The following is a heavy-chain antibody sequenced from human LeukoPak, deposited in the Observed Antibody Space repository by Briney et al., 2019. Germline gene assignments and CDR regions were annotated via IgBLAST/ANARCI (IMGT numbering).Heavy chain of an antibody. CDR1: GFTVSSNY. CDR2: IYSGGST. CDR3: ASSDLYDFWSGYSYAFDI. D-gene: IGHD3-3*01. V-gene: IGHV3-53*01. Sequence: PGGSLRLSCAASGFTVSSNYMSWVRQAPGKGLEWVSVIYSGGSTYYADSVKGRFTISRDNSKNTLYLQMNSLRAEDTAVYYCASSDLYDFWSGYSYAFDIWGQGTMVTVSS. J-gene: IGHJ3*02.